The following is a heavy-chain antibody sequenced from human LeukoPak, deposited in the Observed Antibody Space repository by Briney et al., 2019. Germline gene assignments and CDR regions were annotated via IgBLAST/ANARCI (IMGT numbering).Heavy chain of an antibody. CDR2: IFYSGST. J-gene: IGHJ5*02. Sequence: SETLSLTCTVSGGSISTSNYYWGWIRQPPGKGLEWIGNIFYSGSTYYNPSLKSRVTISVDTSKNQFSLKLSSVTAADTAVYYCARVLREHNWFDPWGQGTLVTVSS. V-gene: IGHV4-39*07. D-gene: IGHD4-17*01. CDR1: GGSISTSNYY. CDR3: ARVLREHNWFDP.